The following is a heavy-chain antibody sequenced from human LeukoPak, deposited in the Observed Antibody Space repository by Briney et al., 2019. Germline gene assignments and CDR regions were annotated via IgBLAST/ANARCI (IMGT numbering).Heavy chain of an antibody. CDR2: IYSGGST. V-gene: IGHV3-66*02. CDR1: GFPVSRNY. CDR3: AREGQGGPLWFDP. Sequence: PGGSLRLSCAASGFPVSRNYMSWVRQAPGKGLEWVSVIYSGGSTYYADSVKGRFTICRDNSKNTLYLQMNSLRAEDAAVYYCAREGQGGPLWFDPWGQGTLVTVSS. J-gene: IGHJ5*02. D-gene: IGHD3-16*01.